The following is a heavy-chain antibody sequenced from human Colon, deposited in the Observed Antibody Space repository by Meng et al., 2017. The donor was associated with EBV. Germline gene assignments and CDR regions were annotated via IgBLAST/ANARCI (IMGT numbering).Heavy chain of an antibody. V-gene: IGHV7-4-1*02. CDR3: GTLKYTSGFYGPAY. D-gene: IGHD6-19*01. J-gene: IGHJ4*02. CDR2: ISTNTGNP. Sequence: VQLVQSWSILKKPGSSVKVSCKASGYTFTRYPMNWVRQAPGQGLEWMGWISTNTGNPTYAQGFTGRFVFSVDTSVSTAYLQISSLKAEDTAVYYCGTLKYTSGFYGPAYWGQGALVTVSS. CDR1: GYTFTRYP.